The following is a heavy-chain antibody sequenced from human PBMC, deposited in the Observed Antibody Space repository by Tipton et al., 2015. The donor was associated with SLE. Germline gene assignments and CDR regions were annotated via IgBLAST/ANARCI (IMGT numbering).Heavy chain of an antibody. CDR1: GGSISSGSYY. CDR2: IYTSGST. Sequence: TLSLTCTVSGGSISSGSYYWSWIRQPAGKGLEWIGYIYTSGSTNYNPSLKSRVTISVDTSKNQFSLKLSSVTAADTAVYYCAREIIAAAGRGAFDIWGQGKMVTVSS. CDR3: AREIIAAAGRGAFDI. J-gene: IGHJ3*02. D-gene: IGHD6-13*01. V-gene: IGHV4-61*09.